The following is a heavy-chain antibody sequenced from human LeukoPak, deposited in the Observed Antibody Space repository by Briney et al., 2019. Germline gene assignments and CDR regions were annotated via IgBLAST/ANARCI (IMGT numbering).Heavy chain of an antibody. D-gene: IGHD5-18*01. CDR1: GFTLSNHG. Sequence: GGSLRLSCAASGFTLSNHGMSWVRQAQGKGLEWVSAISGSGASTYYADSVKGRFTISRDNSKNTLYLQMNSLRGEDTAVYYCAKDGSGHIRDSYGPFYYWGQGTLVTVSS. CDR2: ISGSGAST. V-gene: IGHV3-23*01. CDR3: AKDGSGHIRDSYGPFYY. J-gene: IGHJ4*02.